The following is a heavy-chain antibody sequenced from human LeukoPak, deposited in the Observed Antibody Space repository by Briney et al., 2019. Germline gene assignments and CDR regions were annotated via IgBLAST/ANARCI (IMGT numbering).Heavy chain of an antibody. CDR2: IYHSGSA. CDR3: ARGVRYYDYVWGSYLDYYYYYMDV. J-gene: IGHJ6*03. V-gene: IGHV4-38-2*01. CDR1: GYSISSGYY. Sequence: SETLSLTCAVSGYSISSGYYWGWIRQPPGKGLEWIANIYHSGSAYYNPSLKSRVTISVDTSKNQFSLRLSSVTAADTAVYYCARGVRYYDYVWGSYLDYYYYYMDVWGKGTTVTVSS. D-gene: IGHD3-16*02.